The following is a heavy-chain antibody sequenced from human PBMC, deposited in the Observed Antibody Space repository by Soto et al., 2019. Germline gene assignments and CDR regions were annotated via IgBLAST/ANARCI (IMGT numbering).Heavy chain of an antibody. J-gene: IGHJ5*02. CDR2: IIPILGIA. Sequence: ASVKVSCKASGGTFSSYTISWVRQAPGQGLEWMGRIIPILGIANYAQKFQGRVTITADKSTSTAYMELSSLRSEDTAVYYCARDNSGYDYYNWFDPWGQGTLVTVSS. CDR3: ARDNSGYDYYNWFDP. D-gene: IGHD5-12*01. CDR1: GGTFSSYT. V-gene: IGHV1-69*04.